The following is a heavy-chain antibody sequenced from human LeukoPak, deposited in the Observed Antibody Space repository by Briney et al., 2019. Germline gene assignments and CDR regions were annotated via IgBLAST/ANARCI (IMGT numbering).Heavy chain of an antibody. CDR2: ISSSGGST. Sequence: GGSLRLSCAASGFTFSSYAMSWVRQAPGKGLEWVSAISSSGGSTYYGDSVKGRFTISRDNSKNTLYLQMNSLRAEDTAVYYCAKRYYYDNSGLWDSWGQGTLVTASS. D-gene: IGHD3-22*01. J-gene: IGHJ4*02. CDR3: AKRYYYDNSGLWDS. CDR1: GFTFSSYA. V-gene: IGHV3-23*01.